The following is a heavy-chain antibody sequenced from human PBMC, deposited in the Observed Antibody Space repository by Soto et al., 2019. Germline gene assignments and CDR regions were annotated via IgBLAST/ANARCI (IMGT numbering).Heavy chain of an antibody. CDR3: ARDRGGPYCSGGSCYGGLSG. Sequence: LLKQSQTLSLTCAISGDSVSSNSAAWHWIRQSPSRGLEWLGRTYYRSKWYNDYAVSVKSRITINPDTSKNQFSLQLNSVTPEDTAVYYCARDRGGPYCSGGSCYGGLSGWGQGTLVTVSS. CDR2: TYYRSKWYN. CDR1: GDSVSSNSAA. D-gene: IGHD2-15*01. J-gene: IGHJ4*02. V-gene: IGHV6-1*01.